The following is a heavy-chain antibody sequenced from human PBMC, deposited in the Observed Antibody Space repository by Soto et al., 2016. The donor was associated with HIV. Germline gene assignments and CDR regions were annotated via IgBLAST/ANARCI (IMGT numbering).Heavy chain of an antibody. CDR2: IYYSGST. D-gene: IGHD2-15*01. V-gene: IGHV4-34*11. CDR3: ARDPRSGNFDY. Sequence: QVQLQQWGAGLLKPSETLSLTCAVYGGSFSGYYWSWIRQPPGKGLEWIGYIYYSGSTNYNPSLKSRVTISIDTSKDQFSLKLSSVTAADTAVYYCARDPRSGNFDYWAREPWSPSPQ. J-gene: IGHJ4*02. CDR1: GGSFSGYY.